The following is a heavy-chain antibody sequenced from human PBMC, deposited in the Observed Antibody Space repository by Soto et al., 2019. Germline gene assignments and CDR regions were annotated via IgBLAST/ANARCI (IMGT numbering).Heavy chain of an antibody. J-gene: IGHJ6*02. V-gene: IGHV1-69*12. Sequence: QVQLVQSGAEVKKPGSSVKVSCKASGGTFSSYAISWVRQAPGQGLEWMGGIIPIFGTANYAQKFQGRVTITADEXPXXADMELSSLRSEDTAVYYCARVLYYDFWSSYGMDVWGQGTTVTVSS. D-gene: IGHD3-3*01. CDR2: IIPIFGTA. CDR3: ARVLYYDFWSSYGMDV. CDR1: GGTFSSYA.